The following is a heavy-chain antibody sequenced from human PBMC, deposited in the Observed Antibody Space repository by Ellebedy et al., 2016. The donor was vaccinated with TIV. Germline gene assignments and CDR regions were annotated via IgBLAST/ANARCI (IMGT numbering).Heavy chain of an antibody. J-gene: IGHJ4*02. CDR2: FDPELGET. CDR1: GYTLSELS. Sequence: AASVKVSCKVSGYTLSELSIHWVRQAPGKGLEWMGGFDPELGETIYAQKFQGRVTMTEDTSTDTAYMELSSLTSEETAVYYCASYLSIAVAGPFDYWGQGTLVTVSS. V-gene: IGHV1-24*01. CDR3: ASYLSIAVAGPFDY. D-gene: IGHD6-19*01.